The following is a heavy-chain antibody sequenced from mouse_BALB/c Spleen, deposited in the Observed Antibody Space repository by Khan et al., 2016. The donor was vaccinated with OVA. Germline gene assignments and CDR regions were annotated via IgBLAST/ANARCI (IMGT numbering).Heavy chain of an antibody. CDR1: GFTFSNYW. D-gene: IGHD3-3*01. CDR3: ARGWDWYFDV. J-gene: IGHJ1*01. CDR2: IRLKSNIYAT. V-gene: IGHV6-6*02. Sequence: EVKLEESGGGLVQPGGSMKLSCVASGFTFSNYWMNWVRQSPEKGFEWVAEIRLKSNIYATHYAESVRGRFTISRDDSRSSVYLQMNNLGAEDTGIYYCARGWDWYFDVWGAGTTFTVSS.